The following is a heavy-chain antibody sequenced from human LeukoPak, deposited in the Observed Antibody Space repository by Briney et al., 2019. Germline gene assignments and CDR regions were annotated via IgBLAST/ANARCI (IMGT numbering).Heavy chain of an antibody. CDR2: IYYSGST. CDR3: AGGALSSSWYGYYYYMDV. V-gene: IGHV4-59*01. J-gene: IGHJ6*03. Sequence: SETLSLTCAVYGGSFSGYYWSWIRQPPGKGLEWIGYIYYSGSTNYNPSLKSRVTISVDTSKNQFSLKLSSVTAADTAVYYCAGGALSSSWYGYYYYMDVWGKGTTVTVSS. CDR1: GGSFSGYY. D-gene: IGHD6-13*01.